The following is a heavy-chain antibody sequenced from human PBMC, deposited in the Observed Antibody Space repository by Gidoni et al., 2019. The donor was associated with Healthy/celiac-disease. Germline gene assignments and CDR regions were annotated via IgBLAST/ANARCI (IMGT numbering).Heavy chain of an antibody. Sequence: QVQLVQSGSELKKPGASVKVSCKASGYTFTSYAMNCVRQAPGQGREWMGWINTNTGNPTYAQGLTGRFVFSLDTSVSTAYLQICSLKAEDTAVYYCARDEGSWNYVGYYYYYMDVWGKGTTVTVSS. D-gene: IGHD1-7*01. J-gene: IGHJ6*03. V-gene: IGHV7-4-1*01. CDR3: ARDEGSWNYVGYYYYYMDV. CDR1: GYTFTSYA. CDR2: INTNTGNP.